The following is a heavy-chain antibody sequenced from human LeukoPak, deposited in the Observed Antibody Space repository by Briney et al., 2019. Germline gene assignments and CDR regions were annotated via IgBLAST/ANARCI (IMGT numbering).Heavy chain of an antibody. D-gene: IGHD5-12*01. CDR2: INHSGST. CDR1: GGSFSDYY. Sequence: PSETLSLTCAVYGGSFSDYYWSWIRQPPGKGPEWIGEINHSGSTNYNPSLKSRVTISVDTSKNQFSLKLSSVTAADTAVYYCAREDGGYGSFDYWGQGTLVTVSS. CDR3: AREDGGYGSFDY. V-gene: IGHV4-34*01. J-gene: IGHJ4*02.